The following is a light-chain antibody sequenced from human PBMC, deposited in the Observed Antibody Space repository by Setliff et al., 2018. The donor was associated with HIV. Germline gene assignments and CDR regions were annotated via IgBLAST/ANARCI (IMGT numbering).Light chain of an antibody. V-gene: IGLV2-14*03. CDR1: SSDVGAYNY. Sequence: QSALAQPASVSGSPGQSITISCTGTSSDVGAYNYVSWYQQHPGKAPKLIIYYVSDRPSGVSHRFSGSKSGNTASLTISGLQAEDESDYYCNSFTTRNTDVFGTGTKGTVL. CDR3: NSFTTRNTDV. CDR2: YVS. J-gene: IGLJ1*01.